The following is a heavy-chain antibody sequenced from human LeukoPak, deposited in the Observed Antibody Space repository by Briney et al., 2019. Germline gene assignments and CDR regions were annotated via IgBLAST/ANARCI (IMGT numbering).Heavy chain of an antibody. CDR3: ARSSSYDSSGYHAFDI. Sequence: GASVKVSCKASGGTFSSYAISWVRQAPGQGLEWMGGIIPIFGTANYAQKFQGRVTITADESTSTAYMELSSLRSEDTAVYYCARSSSYDSSGYHAFDIWGQGTMVTVSS. CDR2: IIPIFGTA. J-gene: IGHJ3*02. V-gene: IGHV1-69*13. CDR1: GGTFSSYA. D-gene: IGHD3-22*01.